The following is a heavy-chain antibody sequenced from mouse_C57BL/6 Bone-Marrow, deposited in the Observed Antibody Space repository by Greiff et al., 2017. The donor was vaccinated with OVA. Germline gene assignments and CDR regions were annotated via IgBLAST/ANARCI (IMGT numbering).Heavy chain of an antibody. D-gene: IGHD2-5*01. V-gene: IGHV2-2*01. CDR1: GFSLTNYG. CDR3: ARMAYYSNSNYFDN. Sequence: VQLQQSGPGLVQPSQRLSITCTVSGFSLTNYGVHWVRQSPGKGLEWLGAIWSGGSPDYNAAFISRLSISKDNSESQVFFKMNSLQADDTAIYYCARMAYYSNSNYFDNWGQGTTLTVSS. CDR2: IWSGGSP. J-gene: IGHJ2*01.